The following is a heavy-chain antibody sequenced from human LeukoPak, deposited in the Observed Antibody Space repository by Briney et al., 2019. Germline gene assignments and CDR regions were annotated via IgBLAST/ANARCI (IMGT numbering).Heavy chain of an antibody. CDR1: GGSTSSSSYY. J-gene: IGHJ6*03. Sequence: SETLSLTCTVSGGSTSSSSYYWGWIRQPPGKGLEWIGSIYYSGSTYYNPSLKSRVTISVDTSKNQFSLKLSSVTAADTAVYYCARVVDTAMVYYYYYMDVWGKGTTVTVSS. D-gene: IGHD5-18*01. CDR3: ARVVDTAMVYYYYYMDV. CDR2: IYYSGST. V-gene: IGHV4-39*07.